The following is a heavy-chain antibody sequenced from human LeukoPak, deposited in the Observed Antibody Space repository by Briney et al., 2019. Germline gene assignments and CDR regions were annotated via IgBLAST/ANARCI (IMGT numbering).Heavy chain of an antibody. D-gene: IGHD5-24*01. CDR2: IYYSGST. V-gene: IGHV4-39*07. Sequence: SETLSLTCTVSGGSISSSSYYWGWIRQPPGKGLEWIGSIYYSGSTNYNPSLKSRVTISVDTSKNQFSLKLSSVTAADTAVYYCAREGGNRDGYSFDYWGQGTLVTVSS. CDR3: AREGGNRDGYSFDY. J-gene: IGHJ4*02. CDR1: GGSISSSSYY.